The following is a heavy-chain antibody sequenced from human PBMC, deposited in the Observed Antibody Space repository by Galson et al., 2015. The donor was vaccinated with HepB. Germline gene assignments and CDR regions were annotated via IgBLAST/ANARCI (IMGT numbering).Heavy chain of an antibody. CDR1: GFTFTSYG. Sequence: SLRLSCAASGFTFTSYGMHWVRQAPGKGLEWVAVISDDGSFKYYGDSVKGRFSISRGNSKNTLYLQMNSLRAGDTAVYYCAKDFPPPPYSGRPYDPFDIWGQGTMVSVSS. J-gene: IGHJ3*02. CDR3: AKDFPPPPYSGRPYDPFDI. CDR2: ISDDGSFK. V-gene: IGHV3-30*18. D-gene: IGHD1-26*01.